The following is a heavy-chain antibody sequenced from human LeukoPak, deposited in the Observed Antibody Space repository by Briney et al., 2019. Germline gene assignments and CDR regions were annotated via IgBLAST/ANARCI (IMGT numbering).Heavy chain of an antibody. CDR3: ARQGIAAAGFDY. J-gene: IGHJ4*02. CDR2: IYYSGST. D-gene: IGHD6-13*01. V-gene: IGHV4-39*01. Sequence: SETLPLTCTVSGGSISSSSYYWGWIRQPPGKGLEWIGSIYYSGSTYYNPSLKSRVTISVDTSKNQFSLKLSSVTAADTAVYYCARQGIAAAGFDYWGQGTLVTVSS. CDR1: GGSISSSSYY.